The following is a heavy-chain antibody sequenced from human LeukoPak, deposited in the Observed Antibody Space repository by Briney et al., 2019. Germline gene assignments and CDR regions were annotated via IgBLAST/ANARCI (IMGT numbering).Heavy chain of an antibody. CDR2: ITWNSGTI. CDR3: AKDTRVAGTYALDY. Sequence: GGSLRLSCAASGFTFDDYAMHWVRQAPGKGLEWVSGITWNSGTIGYADSVKGRFTISRDNAKSSLYLQMNSLRPEDTALYYCAKDTRVAGTYALDYWGQGTLVTVSS. CDR1: GFTFDDYA. V-gene: IGHV3-9*01. J-gene: IGHJ4*02. D-gene: IGHD6-19*01.